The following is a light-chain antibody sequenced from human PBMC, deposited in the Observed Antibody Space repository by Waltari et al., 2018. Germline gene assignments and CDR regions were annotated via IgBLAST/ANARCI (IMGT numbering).Light chain of an antibody. CDR3: CSYAGRSIPWV. J-gene: IGLJ3*02. V-gene: IGLV2-23*02. Sequence: QSALTQPASVSGSPGQSITISCTGASRDVESYNLVSWYHQTPGKAPKLRIYEVSKRPSGVSNRFSGSKSDNTASPPISGLQAEDETDYYCCSYAGRSIPWVFGGGTKLTVL. CDR2: EVS. CDR1: SRDVESYNL.